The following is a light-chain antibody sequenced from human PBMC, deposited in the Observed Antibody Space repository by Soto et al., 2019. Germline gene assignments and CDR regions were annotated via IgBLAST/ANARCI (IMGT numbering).Light chain of an antibody. CDR1: QGISSY. CDR2: DAS. Sequence: DIQMTQSPSSLSASVGDRVTITCRASQGISSYLNWYQQKPGKAPKVLIYDASSLQSGVPSRFSGSGSGTDFTLSISSLQPEDFATYYCQQSYSTPFTYGGGTKVEIK. J-gene: IGKJ4*01. V-gene: IGKV1-39*01. CDR3: QQSYSTPFT.